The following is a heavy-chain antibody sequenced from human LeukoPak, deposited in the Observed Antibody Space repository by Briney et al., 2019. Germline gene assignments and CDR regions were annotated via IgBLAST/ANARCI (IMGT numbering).Heavy chain of an antibody. D-gene: IGHD4-17*01. CDR1: GVSFNDYY. CDR2: INHSGYT. V-gene: IGHV4-34*01. Sequence: PSETLSLTCAVSGVSFNDYYWSWVRQTPPRGLEWIGEINHSGYTNDSPSLKSRVTLSIDTSRKQFSLKLRSVTVADTGIYYCTRMTTGHDYWGQGTLVTVSS. CDR3: TRMTTGHDY. J-gene: IGHJ4*02.